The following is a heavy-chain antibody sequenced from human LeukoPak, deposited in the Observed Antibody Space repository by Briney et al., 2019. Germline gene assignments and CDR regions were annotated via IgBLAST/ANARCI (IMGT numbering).Heavy chain of an antibody. CDR3: ARVPGPNWFDP. V-gene: IGHV4-59*08. J-gene: IGHJ5*02. CDR2: IYQSGST. Sequence: PSETLSLTCTVSGGSISSYYWSWIRQPPGKGLEWIGCIYQSGSTYYNPTLKSRVTISVDTSKNHFSLKLSSVTAADTAVYYCARVPGPNWFDPWGQGTLVTVSS. CDR1: GGSISSYY.